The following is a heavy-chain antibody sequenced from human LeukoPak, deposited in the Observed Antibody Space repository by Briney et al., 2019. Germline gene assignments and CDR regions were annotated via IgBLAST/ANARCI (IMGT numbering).Heavy chain of an antibody. CDR3: AKFLPTHIVVANYYFDY. Sequence: GGSLRLSCAASGFTFSSYEMNCVRQAPGKGLEWVSYISSSGSTIYYADSVKGRFTISRDNSKNTLYLQMNSLRAEDTAVYYCAKFLPTHIVVANYYFDYWGQGTLVTVSS. J-gene: IGHJ4*02. CDR2: ISSSGSTI. V-gene: IGHV3-48*03. D-gene: IGHD2-21*01. CDR1: GFTFSSYE.